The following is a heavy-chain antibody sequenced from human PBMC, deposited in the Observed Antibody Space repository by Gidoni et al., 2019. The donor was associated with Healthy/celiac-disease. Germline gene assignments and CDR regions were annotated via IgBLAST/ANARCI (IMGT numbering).Heavy chain of an antibody. Sequence: LSLTCAVSGGSISSSNWWSWVRQPPGKGLEWIGEIYHSGSTNYNPSLKSRVTISVDKSKNQFSLKLSSVTAADTAVYYCARDRHYYYGSGSYRTFDYWGQGTLVTVSS. CDR1: GGSISSSNW. V-gene: IGHV4-4*02. CDR2: IYHSGST. J-gene: IGHJ4*02. CDR3: ARDRHYYYGSGSYRTFDY. D-gene: IGHD3-10*01.